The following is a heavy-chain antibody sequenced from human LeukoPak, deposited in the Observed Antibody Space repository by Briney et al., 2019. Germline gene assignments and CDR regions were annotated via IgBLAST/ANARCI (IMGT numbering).Heavy chain of an antibody. CDR3: ARVPLSSGYYYDWFDP. CDR2: IYYSGST. Sequence: PETLSLTCTVSGGSISSHYWSWIRQPPGKGLEWIGYIYYSGSTNYNPSLKSRVTISVDTSKNQFSLKLSSVTAADTAVYYCARVPLSSGYYYDWFDPWGQGTLVTVSS. J-gene: IGHJ5*02. CDR1: GGSISSHY. D-gene: IGHD3-22*01. V-gene: IGHV4-59*11.